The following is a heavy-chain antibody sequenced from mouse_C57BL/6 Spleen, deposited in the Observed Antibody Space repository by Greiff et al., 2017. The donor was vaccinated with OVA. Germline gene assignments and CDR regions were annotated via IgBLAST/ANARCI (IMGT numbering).Heavy chain of an antibody. CDR1: GFNIKDDY. CDR3: TTPITTVGAY. Sequence: VQLKQSGAELVRPGASVKLSCTASGFNIKDDYMHWVKQRPEQGLEWIGWIDPENGDTEYASKFQGKATITADTSSNTAYLQLSSLTSEDTAVYYCTTPITTVGAYWGQGTLVTVSA. CDR2: IDPENGDT. V-gene: IGHV14-4*01. J-gene: IGHJ3*01. D-gene: IGHD1-1*01.